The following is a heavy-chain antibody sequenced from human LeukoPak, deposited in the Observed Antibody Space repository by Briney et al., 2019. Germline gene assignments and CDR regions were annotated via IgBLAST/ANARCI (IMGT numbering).Heavy chain of an antibody. CDR2: ISSSSNV. CDR3: ASVPYSSSWYYFDY. V-gene: IGHV3-48*01. CDR1: GFTFNSYS. Sequence: GGSLRLSCAASGFTFNSYSMNWVRQAPGKGLEWISYISSSSNVYYADSVKGRFTISRDNSKNTLYLQMNSLRVEDTALYYCASVPYSSSWYYFDYWGQGSLVTVSS. D-gene: IGHD6-13*01. J-gene: IGHJ4*02.